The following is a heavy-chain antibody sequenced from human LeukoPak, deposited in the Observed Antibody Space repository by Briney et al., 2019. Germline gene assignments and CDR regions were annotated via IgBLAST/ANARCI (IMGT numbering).Heavy chain of an antibody. Sequence: GASVKVSCTSFGYTFTDNYIQWVRPAPGQGLEWMGWIHPNRGDANYGQKFQGRVTMTRDTSISTAYLELSRLTSDDTAVYYCARETSESFETWGQGTLVTVSS. CDR2: IHPNRGDA. CDR1: GYTFTDNY. V-gene: IGHV1-2*02. D-gene: IGHD1-26*01. J-gene: IGHJ5*02. CDR3: ARETSESFET.